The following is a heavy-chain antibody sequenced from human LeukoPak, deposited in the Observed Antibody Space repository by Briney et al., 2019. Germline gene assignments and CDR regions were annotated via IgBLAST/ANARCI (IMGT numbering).Heavy chain of an antibody. CDR3: AKDYRGSGYFFDV. Sequence: GGSLRLSCAGSGFTFSNYAMSWVRQAPGRGLEWVSVISGNGDTTYYADSVKGRFTISRDNSKNTLYLQMNSLRAEDTAIYSCAKDYRGSGYFFDVWGQGTMVAVSS. CDR2: ISGNGDTT. J-gene: IGHJ3*01. D-gene: IGHD3-3*01. V-gene: IGHV3-23*01. CDR1: GFTFSNYA.